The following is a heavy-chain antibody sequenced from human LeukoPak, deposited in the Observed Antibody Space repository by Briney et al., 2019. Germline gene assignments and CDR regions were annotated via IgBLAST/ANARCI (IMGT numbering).Heavy chain of an antibody. D-gene: IGHD4-17*01. Sequence: SETLSLTCTVSGGSISSYHWSWIRQPPGKGLEWIGYISYRGSTTYNPSLKSRVTMSVDTSKNQFSLKLISVTAADTAMYYCARGTTVTTYADHWGQGTLVTVSS. CDR1: GGSISSYH. V-gene: IGHV4-59*01. CDR3: ARGTTVTTYADH. J-gene: IGHJ4*02. CDR2: ISYRGST.